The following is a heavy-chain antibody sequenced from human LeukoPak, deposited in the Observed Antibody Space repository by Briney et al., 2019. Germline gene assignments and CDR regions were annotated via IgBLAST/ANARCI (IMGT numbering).Heavy chain of an antibody. Sequence: ASVKVSCKASGYTFIDYYIHWVRQAPGQGLEWIGWINPDSGDTNYAQMFQGRVTMTRDTSITTVYVDLSRLRSDDTAVYYCASKTYDTTGYYYFQHWGQGTLVTVSS. V-gene: IGHV1-2*02. CDR2: INPDSGDT. J-gene: IGHJ1*01. D-gene: IGHD3-22*01. CDR3: ASKTYDTTGYYYFQH. CDR1: GYTFIDYY.